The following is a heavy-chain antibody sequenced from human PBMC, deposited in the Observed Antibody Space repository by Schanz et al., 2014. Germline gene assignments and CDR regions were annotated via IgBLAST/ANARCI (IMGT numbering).Heavy chain of an antibody. D-gene: IGHD3-16*01. CDR3: ARGAGGLDT. V-gene: IGHV3-30*03. CDR2: ISFDGRNK. J-gene: IGHJ5*02. Sequence: QVQLVQSGGGVVQPGGSLRLSCAASGFTFSNYAMHWVRQAPGKGLDWLAVISFDGRNKYHAQSVKGRFTISRDNSKNTLYLQMNSLRPEDTAVYYCARGAGGLDTWGQGTPVTVSS. CDR1: GFTFSNYA.